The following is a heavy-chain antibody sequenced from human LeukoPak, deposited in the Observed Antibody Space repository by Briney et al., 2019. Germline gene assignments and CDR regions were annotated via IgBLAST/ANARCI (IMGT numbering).Heavy chain of an antibody. CDR1: GGTFSSYA. D-gene: IGHD2-21*01. CDR3: ARDGPVGCGDDCLIFDY. Sequence: ASVKVSCKASGGTFSSYAISWVRQAPGQGLEWMGGIIPIFGTANYAQKLQGRVTMTTDTSTSTAYMELRSLRSDDTAVYYCARDGPVGCGDDCLIFDYWGQGTLVTVSS. V-gene: IGHV1-69*05. J-gene: IGHJ4*02. CDR2: IIPIFGTA.